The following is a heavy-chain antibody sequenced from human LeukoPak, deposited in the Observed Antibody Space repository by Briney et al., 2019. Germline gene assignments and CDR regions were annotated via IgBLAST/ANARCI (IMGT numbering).Heavy chain of an antibody. V-gene: IGHV3-23*01. CDR1: GFTFSSYV. J-gene: IGHJ4*02. CDR2: ISGRGGST. Sequence: PGGSLRLSCAASGFTFSSYVMNWVRQAPGKGLEWVSSISGRGGSTFYADPVKGRFTISRDISTNIVYLQMDSLRVDDTAVYYCARHIDSSHYPFDYWGQGTLVTVSS. D-gene: IGHD6-13*01. CDR3: ARHIDSSHYPFDY.